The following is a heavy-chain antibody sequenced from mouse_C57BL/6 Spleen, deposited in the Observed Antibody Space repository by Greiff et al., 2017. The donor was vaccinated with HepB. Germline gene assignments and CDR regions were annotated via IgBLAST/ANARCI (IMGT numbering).Heavy chain of an antibody. D-gene: IGHD2-2*01. V-gene: IGHV1-62-2*01. CDR1: GYTFTEYT. J-gene: IGHJ1*03. Sequence: QVQLKESGAELVKPGASVKLSCKASGYTFTEYTIHWVKQRSGQGLEWIGWFYPGSGSIKYNEKFKDKATLTADKSSSTVYMELSRLTSEDSAVYFCARHAPLLLSLRTGYFDVWGTGTTVTVSS. CDR3: ARHAPLLLSLRTGYFDV. CDR2: FYPGSGSI.